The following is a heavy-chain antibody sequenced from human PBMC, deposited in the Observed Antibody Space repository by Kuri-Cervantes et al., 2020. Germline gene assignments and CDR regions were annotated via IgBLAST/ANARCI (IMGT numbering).Heavy chain of an antibody. CDR3: ASGGYSYGYGDY. D-gene: IGHD5-18*01. CDR1: GGSISSGDYY. Sequence: LRLSCTVSGGSISSGDYYWSWIRQPPGKGLEWIGRIYTSGSTNYNPSLKSRVTISVDTSKNQFSLKLSSVTAADTAVYYCASGGYSYGYGDYWGQGTLVTVSS. V-gene: IGHV4-61*02. CDR2: IYTSGST. J-gene: IGHJ4*02.